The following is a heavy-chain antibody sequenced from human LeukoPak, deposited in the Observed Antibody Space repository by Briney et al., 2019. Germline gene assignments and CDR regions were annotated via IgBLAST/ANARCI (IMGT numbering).Heavy chain of an antibody. D-gene: IGHD6-19*01. V-gene: IGHV1-46*01. CDR3: ARTLNIAVAGIPSFYYMNV. J-gene: IGHJ6*03. CDR2: INPSGGST. Sequence: ASVKVSCKASGYTFTSYYMHWVRQAPGQGLEWMGIINPSGGSTSYAQRFQGRVTMTRDMSTSTVYMELSSLRSEDTAVYYCARTLNIAVAGIPSFYYMNVWGKGTTVTVSS. CDR1: GYTFTSYY.